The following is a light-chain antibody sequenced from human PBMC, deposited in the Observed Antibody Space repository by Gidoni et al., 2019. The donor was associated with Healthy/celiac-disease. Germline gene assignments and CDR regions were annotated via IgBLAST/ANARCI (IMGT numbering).Light chain of an antibody. V-gene: IGKV3-20*01. CDR3: QQYGSSPKT. CDR2: GAS. CDR1: QSVSSSY. Sequence: EIVLTQSPGTLALSPGERATLSCSASQSVSSSYLAWYQQKPGQAPRLLIDGASSRATGIPDRFSGSGSGTDFTLTISRLEPEDLAVYYCQQYGSSPKTFGQGTKVEIK. J-gene: IGKJ1*01.